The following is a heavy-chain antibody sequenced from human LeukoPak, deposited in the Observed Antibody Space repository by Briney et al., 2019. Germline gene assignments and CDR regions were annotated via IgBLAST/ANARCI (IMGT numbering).Heavy chain of an antibody. J-gene: IGHJ4*02. V-gene: IGHV1-18*01. CDR2: ISAYNGNT. D-gene: IGHD3-10*01. CDR1: GYIFSHHI. Sequence: ASVRVSCKASGYIFSHHIITWVRQAPGQGLEWMGWISAYNGNTNYAQKLQGRVTMTTDTSTSTAYMELRSLRSDDTAVYYCARDQPYSTTSYYYGSGSYPHYFDYWGQGTLVTVSS. CDR3: ARDQPYSTTSYYYGSGSYPHYFDY.